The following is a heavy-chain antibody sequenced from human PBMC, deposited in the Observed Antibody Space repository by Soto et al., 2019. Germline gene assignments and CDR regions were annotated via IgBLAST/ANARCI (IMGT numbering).Heavy chain of an antibody. D-gene: IGHD2-2*01. Sequence: QITLRESGPTLVKPTQTLTLTCTFSGVSLSSSGVGVGWIRQPPGKALAWLAFIYWDDDKRYSPSLKSRLTITKDTSKNQVVLTMTNMDPVDTATYYCAHRPLVPAGTRGFAWFDPWGQGTLVTVSS. V-gene: IGHV2-5*02. J-gene: IGHJ5*02. CDR1: GVSLSSSGVG. CDR2: IYWDDDK. CDR3: AHRPLVPAGTRGFAWFDP.